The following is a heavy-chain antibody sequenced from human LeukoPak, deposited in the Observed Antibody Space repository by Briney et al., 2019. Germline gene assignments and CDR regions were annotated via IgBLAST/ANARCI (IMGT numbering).Heavy chain of an antibody. J-gene: IGHJ3*01. D-gene: IGHD3-10*01. Sequence: GGSLRLSCAASGFTFNSYGMHWVRQAPGKGLEWVTFIRYDGSNKYYADSVKGRFTISRDNSKNTVYLQMNSLRAEDTAVYRCASPIDTYASGSLGTWGQGTMVTVSS. CDR3: ASPIDTYASGSLGT. CDR1: GFTFNSYG. V-gene: IGHV3-30*02. CDR2: IRYDGSNK.